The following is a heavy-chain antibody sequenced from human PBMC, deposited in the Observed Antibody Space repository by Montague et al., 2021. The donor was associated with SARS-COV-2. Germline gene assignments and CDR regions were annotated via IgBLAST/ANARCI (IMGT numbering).Heavy chain of an antibody. CDR3: ARELGTVVTLDY. Sequence: PALVKPTQTLTLTCTFSGFSLSTSGMCVSWIRQPPGKALEWLARIDWDDGKYYSTSLKTRLTISKDTSKNQVVLTMTNMDPVDTATYYCARELGTVVTLDYWGQGTLVTVSS. CDR2: IDWDDGK. J-gene: IGHJ4*02. CDR1: GFSLSTSGMC. V-gene: IGHV2-70*11. D-gene: IGHD4-23*01.